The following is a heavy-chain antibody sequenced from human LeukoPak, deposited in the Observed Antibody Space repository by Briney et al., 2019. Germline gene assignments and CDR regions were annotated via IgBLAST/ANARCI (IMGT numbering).Heavy chain of an antibody. V-gene: IGHV3-48*03. CDR3: ARDATTEPGTVYMDV. CDR2: ISTSGSII. D-gene: IGHD6-13*01. Sequence: GGSLRLSCAASGFTFSNYEMNWVRQAPGKGLEWILHISTSGSIIHYADSVKGRFTISRDNAKNSLYLQMNSLRAEDTALYFCARDATTEPGTVYMDVWGKGTTVTISS. CDR1: GFTFSNYE. J-gene: IGHJ6*03.